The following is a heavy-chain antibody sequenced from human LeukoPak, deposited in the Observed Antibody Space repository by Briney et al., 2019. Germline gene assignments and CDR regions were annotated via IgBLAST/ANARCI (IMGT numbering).Heavy chain of an antibody. Sequence: GGSLRLSCAASGFTVSSNYMSWVRQAPGKGLEWVSVIYSGGSTYYADSVKGRFTISRDNSKNTLYLQMNSLRAEDTAVYYCARVIVEATTFYYYYMDVWGKGTTVTVFS. J-gene: IGHJ6*03. V-gene: IGHV3-53*01. CDR3: ARVIVEATTFYYYYMDV. CDR1: GFTVSSNY. D-gene: IGHD1-26*01. CDR2: IYSGGST.